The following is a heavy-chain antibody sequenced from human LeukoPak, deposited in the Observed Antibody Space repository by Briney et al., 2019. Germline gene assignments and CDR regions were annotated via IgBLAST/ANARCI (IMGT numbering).Heavy chain of an antibody. CDR3: ARPQYSNGLFDY. CDR2: ISDSSDTT. J-gene: IGHJ4*02. D-gene: IGHD4-11*01. Sequence: GGSLRLSCTASGFSFNNYNMNWVRQAPGKGLEWVSYISDSSDTTYYADSVRGRFTISRDNAKNSLFLQMNSLRAEDTAVYYCARPQYSNGLFDYWGQGTLVTVSS. CDR1: GFSFNNYN. V-gene: IGHV3-48*01.